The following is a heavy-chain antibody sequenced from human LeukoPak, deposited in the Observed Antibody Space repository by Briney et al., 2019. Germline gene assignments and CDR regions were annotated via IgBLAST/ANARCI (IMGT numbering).Heavy chain of an antibody. CDR3: AKEQRGMGANGY. Sequence: PGGSLRLSCAASGLTFSSYGMHWVRQAPGKGLEWVAFIRYDESNKYYADSVKGRFTISRDNSKNTLYLQMNSLRAEDTAVYYCAKEQRGMGANGYWGQGTLVTVSS. V-gene: IGHV3-30*02. J-gene: IGHJ4*02. CDR1: GLTFSSYG. CDR2: IRYDESNK. D-gene: IGHD1-26*01.